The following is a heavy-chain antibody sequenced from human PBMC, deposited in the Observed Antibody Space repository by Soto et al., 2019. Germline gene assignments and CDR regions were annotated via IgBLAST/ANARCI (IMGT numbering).Heavy chain of an antibody. Sequence: GGSLRLSCAASGFTFSSYAMRWVRQAPGKGLEWVAVISYDGSNKYYADSVKGRFTISRDNSKNTLYLQMNSLRAEDTAVYYCATFDDVWGQGTTVTVSS. CDR3: ATFDDV. CDR1: GFTFSSYA. V-gene: IGHV3-30-3*01. J-gene: IGHJ6*02. CDR2: ISYDGSNK.